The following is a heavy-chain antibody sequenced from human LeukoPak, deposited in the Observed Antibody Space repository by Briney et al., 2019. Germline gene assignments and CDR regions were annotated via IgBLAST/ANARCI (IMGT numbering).Heavy chain of an antibody. D-gene: IGHD7-27*01. CDR3: TTHILTGDFDY. J-gene: IGHJ4*02. CDR2: VKGKADGGTT. V-gene: IGHV3-15*01. CDR1: GFTFTNAW. Sequence: GGSLRLSCAASGFTFTNAWMSWVRQAPGKGLEWVGRVKGKADGGTTGYAAPVKGRFTISRDDSSNTMYLQMSSPKTEDTAMYYCTTHILTGDFDYWGQGTLVTVSS.